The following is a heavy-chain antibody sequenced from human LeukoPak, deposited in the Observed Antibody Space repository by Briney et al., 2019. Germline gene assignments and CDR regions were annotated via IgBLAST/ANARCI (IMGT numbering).Heavy chain of an antibody. V-gene: IGHV3-23*01. D-gene: IGHD3-16*02. CDR3: AKERAGYTNPYDIDY. Sequence: GGSLRLSCAASGFTFSTFAISWVRQAPGKGLEWGSTISGRGANTYYADSVRGRFTISRDHSKNTLYLHMNSLRAEDTAVYDCAKERAGYTNPYDIDYWGQGTLVTVSS. CDR1: GFTFSTFA. CDR2: ISGRGANT. J-gene: IGHJ4*02.